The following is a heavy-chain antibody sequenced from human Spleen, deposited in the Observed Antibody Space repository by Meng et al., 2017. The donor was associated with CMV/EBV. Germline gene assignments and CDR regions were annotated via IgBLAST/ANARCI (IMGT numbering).Heavy chain of an antibody. J-gene: IGHJ4*02. CDR1: GFTFSSYS. CDR2: ISSSSSYI. CDR3: ARDIWLQYYFDY. D-gene: IGHD5-24*01. V-gene: IGHV3-21*01. Sequence: GGPLRLSCAASGFTFSSYSMNWVPQAPGKGLEWVSSISSSSSYIYYADSVKGRFTISRDNAKNSLYLQMNSLRAEDTAVYYCARDIWLQYYFDYWGQGTLVTVSS.